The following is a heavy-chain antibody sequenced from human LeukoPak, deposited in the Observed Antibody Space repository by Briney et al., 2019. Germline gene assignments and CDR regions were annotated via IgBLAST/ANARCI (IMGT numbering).Heavy chain of an antibody. J-gene: IGHJ4*02. CDR3: ARWYSSSWAFDY. CDR2: IYYSGST. V-gene: IGHV4-30-4*01. CDR1: GGSTSSGDYY. D-gene: IGHD6-13*01. Sequence: SQTLSLTCTVSGGSTSSGDYYWSWIRQPPGKGLEWIGYIYYSGSTYYNPSLKSRVTISVDTSKNQFSLKLSSVTAADTAVYYCARWYSSSWAFDYWGQGTLVTVSS.